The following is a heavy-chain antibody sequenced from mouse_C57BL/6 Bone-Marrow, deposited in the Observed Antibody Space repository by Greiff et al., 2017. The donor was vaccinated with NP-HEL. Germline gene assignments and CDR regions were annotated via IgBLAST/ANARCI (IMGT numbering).Heavy chain of an antibody. V-gene: IGHV1-15*01. CDR3: TVYFYFDY. Sequence: VQRVESGAELVRPGASVTLSCKASGYTFTDYEMHWVKQTPVHGLEWIGAIDPETGGTAYNQKFKGKAILTADKSSSTAYMELRSLTSEDSAVYYCTVYFYFDYWGQGTTLTVSS. CDR1: GYTFTDYE. CDR2: IDPETGGT. D-gene: IGHD2-3*01. J-gene: IGHJ2*01.